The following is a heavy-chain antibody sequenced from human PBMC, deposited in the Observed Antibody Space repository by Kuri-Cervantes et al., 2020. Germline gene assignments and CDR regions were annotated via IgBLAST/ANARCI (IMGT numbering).Heavy chain of an antibody. V-gene: IGHV4-30-2*01. J-gene: IGHJ1*01. CDR1: GGSISSGGYS. D-gene: IGHD3-22*01. Sequence: SETLSLTCAVSGGSISSGGYSWGWIRQPPGKGLEWIGYIYHSGSTKYNPSLNSRVTISLDRSKNQFSLKLSSVTAADTAVYYCARGAYDSSGYDFIEYFQHWGQGTLVTVSS. CDR3: ARGAYDSSGYDFIEYFQH. CDR2: IYHSGST.